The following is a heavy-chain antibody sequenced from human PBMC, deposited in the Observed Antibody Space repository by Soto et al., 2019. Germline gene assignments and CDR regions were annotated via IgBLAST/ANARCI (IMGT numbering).Heavy chain of an antibody. V-gene: IGHV4-4*02. CDR1: GGSIISSNW. D-gene: IGHD3-22*01. Sequence: PSETLSLTCAVSGGSIISSNWWSCVRQPPGKGLEWIGEIYHSGSTNYNPSLKSRVTTSVDKSKNQFSLKLSSVTAADTAVYYCARDYYYDSSGYFDYWGQGTLVTVSS. CDR2: IYHSGST. J-gene: IGHJ4*02. CDR3: ARDYYYDSSGYFDY.